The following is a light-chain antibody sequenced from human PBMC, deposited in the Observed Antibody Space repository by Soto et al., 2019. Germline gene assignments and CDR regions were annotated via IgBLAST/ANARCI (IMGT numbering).Light chain of an antibody. CDR1: QSLSSSY. CDR3: QQYGNSRT. CDR2: GAS. V-gene: IGKV3-20*01. Sequence: EIALTQSPGTLSLSPGERATLSCRASQSLSSSYLAWYQQKPGQAPRPLIYGASSRATGIPDRFSGSGSGTDFTLTISRLEPEDFAVYYCQQYGNSRTFGQGTKVEIK. J-gene: IGKJ1*01.